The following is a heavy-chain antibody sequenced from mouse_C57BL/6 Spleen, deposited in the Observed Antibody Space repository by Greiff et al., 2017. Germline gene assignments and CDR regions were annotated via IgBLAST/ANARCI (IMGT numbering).Heavy chain of an antibody. J-gene: IGHJ2*01. CDR3: ARSADGNYLYYFDY. CDR2: IDPSDSET. D-gene: IGHD2-1*01. CDR1: GYTFTSYW. V-gene: IGHV1-52*01. Sequence: QVQLQQPGAELVRPGSSVKLSCKASGYTFTSYWMHWVKQRPIQGLEWIGNIDPSDSETHYNQKFKDKATLTVYKSSSTAYMQLSSLTSEDSAVYYYARSADGNYLYYFDYWGQGTTLTVSS.